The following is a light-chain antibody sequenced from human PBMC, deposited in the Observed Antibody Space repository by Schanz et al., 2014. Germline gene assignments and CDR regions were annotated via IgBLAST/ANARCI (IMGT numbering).Light chain of an antibody. Sequence: EIVMTQSPATLSVSPGERATLSCRASRGVSSYLAWYQQKPGQAPRLLIYGASRRATGIPDRFSGSGSGTDFTLTISSLQSEDFAVYYCQQYNNWPQTFGQGTKVEIK. V-gene: IGKV3D-15*01. CDR3: QQYNNWPQT. J-gene: IGKJ1*01. CDR1: RGVSSY. CDR2: GAS.